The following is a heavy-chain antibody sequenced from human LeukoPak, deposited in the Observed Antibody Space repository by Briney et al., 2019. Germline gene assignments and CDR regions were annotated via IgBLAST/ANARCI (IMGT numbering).Heavy chain of an antibody. J-gene: IGHJ4*02. D-gene: IGHD1-26*01. CDR3: ARGHSGSYHFDY. Sequence: ASVKVSCKASGGTLSRIVISWVRQAPGQGLEWMGRIIPILGIANYAQKFQGRVTITADKSTSTAYMELSSLRSEDTAVYYCARGHSGSYHFDYWGQGTLVTVSS. CDR2: IIPILGIA. V-gene: IGHV1-69*04. CDR1: GGTLSRIV.